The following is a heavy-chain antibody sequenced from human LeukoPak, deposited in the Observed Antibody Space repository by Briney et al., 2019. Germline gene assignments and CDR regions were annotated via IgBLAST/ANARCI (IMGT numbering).Heavy chain of an antibody. D-gene: IGHD6-19*01. CDR2: IYTSGST. Sequence: PSQTLSLTCTVSGGPISSGSYYWSWIRQPAGKGLEWIGRIYTSGSTNYNPSLKSRVTISVDTSKNQFSLKLSSVTAADTAVYYCARDLAVATNWFDPWGQGTLVTVSS. J-gene: IGHJ5*02. CDR3: ARDLAVATNWFDP. V-gene: IGHV4-61*02. CDR1: GGPISSGSYY.